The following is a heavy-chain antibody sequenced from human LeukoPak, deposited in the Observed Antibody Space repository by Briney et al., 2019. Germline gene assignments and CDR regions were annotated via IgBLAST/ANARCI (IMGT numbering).Heavy chain of an antibody. J-gene: IGHJ4*02. V-gene: IGHV3-30*18. CDR3: AKAPSRQQLVSTPFDY. D-gene: IGHD6-13*01. CDR2: ISYDGSNK. CDR1: GFTFSSYG. Sequence: GGSLRLSCAASGFTFSSYGMHWVRQAPGKGLEWVAVISYDGSNKYYADSVKGRFTISRDNSKNTLYLQMNSLRAEDTAVYYCAKAPSRQQLVSTPFDYWGQGTLVTVSS.